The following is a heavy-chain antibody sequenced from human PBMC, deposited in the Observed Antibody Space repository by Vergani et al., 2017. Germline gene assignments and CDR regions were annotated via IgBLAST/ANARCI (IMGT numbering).Heavy chain of an antibody. CDR1: GGSISSGGYS. CDR2: IYHSGST. CDR3: ARVRGPIPGWFAP. Sequence: QLQLQESGSGLVKPSQTLSLTFAVSGGSISSGGYSWSWSRQPPGKGLEWIGYIYHSGSTYYNPSLKSRVTISVYRSKNQFSLQLSSVTSAATAVYYCARVRGPIPGWFAPWGQGSLVTVSS. J-gene: IGHJ5*02. D-gene: IGHD3-10*01. V-gene: IGHV4-30-2*01.